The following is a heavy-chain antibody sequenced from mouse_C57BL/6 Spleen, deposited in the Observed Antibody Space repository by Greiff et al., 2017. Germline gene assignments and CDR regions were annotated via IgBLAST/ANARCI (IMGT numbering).Heavy chain of an antibody. D-gene: IGHD3-2*02. CDR3: ARAAQATHYSMDY. CDR1: GYTFTSYW. Sequence: QVQLQQPGPELVMPGASVKLSCKASGYTFTSYWMHWVKQRPGQGLEWIGEIDPSDSSTNYNQKFKGKATLTVDKSSSTAYMQLIRLTSEDSAVYYCARAAQATHYSMDYWGKGTSVTVSS. J-gene: IGHJ4*01. V-gene: IGHV1-69*01. CDR2: IDPSDSST.